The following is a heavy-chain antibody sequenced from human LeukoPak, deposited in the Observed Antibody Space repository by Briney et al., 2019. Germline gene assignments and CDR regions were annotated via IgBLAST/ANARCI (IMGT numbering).Heavy chain of an antibody. CDR3: ASIGGYWPERNAFDI. V-gene: IGHV3-48*02. J-gene: IGHJ3*02. CDR2: ISSSSSTI. D-gene: IGHD2-21*01. Sequence: PGGSLRLSCAASGFTFSRYSMNWVRQAPGKGLEWGSYISSSSSTIYYADSVKGRFTISRDNAKNSLYMQMNSLRDEDTAVYYCASIGGYWPERNAFDIWGQGTMVTVSS. CDR1: GFTFSRYS.